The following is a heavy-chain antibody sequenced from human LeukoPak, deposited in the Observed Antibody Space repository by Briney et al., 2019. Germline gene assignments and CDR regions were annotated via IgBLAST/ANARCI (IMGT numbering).Heavy chain of an antibody. D-gene: IGHD1-7*01. CDR3: ARARWNYPLWYMDV. Sequence: GASVKVSCKASGYTFTSYGISWVRQAPGQGLEWMGWISAYNGNTNYAQKLQGRVTMTTDTSTSTAYMELRSLRSDDTAVYYCARARWNYPLWYMDVWGKGTTVTVSS. CDR2: ISAYNGNT. CDR1: GYTFTSYG. J-gene: IGHJ6*03. V-gene: IGHV1-18*01.